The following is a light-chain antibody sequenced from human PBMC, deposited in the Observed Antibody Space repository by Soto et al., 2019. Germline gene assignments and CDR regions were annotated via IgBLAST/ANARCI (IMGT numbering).Light chain of an antibody. CDR3: QHWTDYSWT. V-gene: IGKV3-20*01. CDR1: QSVSSNY. J-gene: IGKJ1*01. Sequence: EIVLTQSPGTLSLSPGERATLSCRASQSVSSNYLAWYQQKPGQAPRLLIYGASSRATGIPDRFSGSGSGTDFTLTSSSLQPDDFAIYYGQHWTDYSWTFGQGTKVEGK. CDR2: GAS.